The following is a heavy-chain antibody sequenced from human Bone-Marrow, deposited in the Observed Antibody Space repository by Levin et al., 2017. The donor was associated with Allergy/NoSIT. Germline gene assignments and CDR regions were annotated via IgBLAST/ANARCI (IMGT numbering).Heavy chain of an antibody. CDR2: INPNTIDT. D-gene: IGHD1-26*01. V-gene: IGHV1-2*02. CDR1: GYTVTDSY. J-gene: IGHJ6*02. CDR3: ARVSTISGSPTINPYHFGLDV. Sequence: ASVKVSCKASGYTVTDSYIHWVRQAPGQGLEWMGWINPNTIDTHYAQKFQDRATMSWDTSISTAYMEVSRLTSDDTAVYFCARVSTISGSPTINPYHFGLDVWGRGTTVTVSS.